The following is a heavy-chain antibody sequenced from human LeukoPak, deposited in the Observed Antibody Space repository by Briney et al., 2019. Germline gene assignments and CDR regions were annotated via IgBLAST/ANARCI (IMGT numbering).Heavy chain of an antibody. CDR3: ATMDYNYYGSGSYYNDGY. CDR2: IRYDGSNK. J-gene: IGHJ4*02. CDR1: GFTFSSYG. V-gene: IGHV3-30*02. Sequence: GRSLRLSCAASGFTFSSYGMHWVRQAPGKGLEWVAFIRYDGSNKYYADSVKGRFTISRDNSKNTLYLQMNSLRAEDTAVYYCATMDYNYYGSGSYYNDGYWGQGTLVTVSS. D-gene: IGHD3-10*01.